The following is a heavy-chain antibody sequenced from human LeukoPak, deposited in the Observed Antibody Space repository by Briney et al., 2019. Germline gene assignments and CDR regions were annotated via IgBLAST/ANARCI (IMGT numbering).Heavy chain of an antibody. CDR3: ARGGYHAYYLDY. Sequence: GGSLRLSCEASGFTVSSNYMSWVRQAPGKGLEWVSVIYSGGSTYYADSVKGRFTISRDNSKNTLYLQMNSLRAEDTAVYYCARGGYHAYYLDYWGQGSLVTVSS. CDR1: GFTVSSNY. CDR2: IYSGGST. J-gene: IGHJ4*02. D-gene: IGHD5-18*01. V-gene: IGHV3-66*01.